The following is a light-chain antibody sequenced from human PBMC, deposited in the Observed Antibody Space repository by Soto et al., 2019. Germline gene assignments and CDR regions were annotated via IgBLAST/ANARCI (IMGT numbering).Light chain of an antibody. V-gene: IGLV1-51*01. Sequence: QSVLTQPPSVSAAPGQRVTISCSGTGSNVGKNYVSWYQQLPGTAPRLLIYDDSQRPSGIPDRFSGSRYGTSATLAIAGLQTGDEADYYCGTWDKTLNAGVFGGGTKLTVL. CDR3: GTWDKTLNAGV. CDR1: GSNVGKNY. J-gene: IGLJ3*02. CDR2: DDS.